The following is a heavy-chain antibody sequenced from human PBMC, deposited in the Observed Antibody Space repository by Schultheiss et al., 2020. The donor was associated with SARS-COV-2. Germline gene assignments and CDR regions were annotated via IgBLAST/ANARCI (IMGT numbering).Heavy chain of an antibody. CDR3: ARDGEDTDGMDV. CDR1: GYTFTSYD. J-gene: IGHJ6*02. D-gene: IGHD7-27*01. Sequence: ASVKVSCKASGYTFTSYDINWVRQATGQGLEWMGWMNPNSGNTGYAQKFQGRVTMTRDTSISTAYMELSRLRSDDTAVYYCARDGEDTDGMDVWGQGTTVTVSS. V-gene: IGHV1-8*02. CDR2: MNPNSGNT.